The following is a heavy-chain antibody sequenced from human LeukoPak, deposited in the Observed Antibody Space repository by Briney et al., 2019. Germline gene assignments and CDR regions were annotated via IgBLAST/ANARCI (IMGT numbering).Heavy chain of an antibody. CDR3: ARGAPPYDYIWGSYRYTSFGHFDY. V-gene: IGHV4-34*01. CDR1: GRYFSGYY. CDR2: INHSGST. J-gene: IGHJ4*02. Sequence: SETLSLTCAVYGRYFSGYYWSWIRQPPGKGLEWIGEINHSGSTNYNPSLKSRATISVDTSKNQFSLKLSSVTAADTAVHYCARGAPPYDYIWGSYRYTSFGHFDYWGQGTLVTVSS. D-gene: IGHD3-16*02.